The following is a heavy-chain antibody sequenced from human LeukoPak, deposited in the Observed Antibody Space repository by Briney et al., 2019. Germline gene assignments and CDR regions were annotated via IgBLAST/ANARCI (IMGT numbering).Heavy chain of an antibody. CDR1: GYTLTELG. V-gene: IGHV1-24*01. Sequence: ASVKVSCKVSGYTLTELGMHWVRQTPGRGLEWMGGFNPEGGETVYAETFQDRVTMTEDTSTDTAYMELSSLRSEDTAVYYCATDRVRLGLGIPVPGREIGALEMWGQGTMVTVSS. D-gene: IGHD6-19*01. CDR3: ATDRVRLGLGIPVPGREIGALEM. J-gene: IGHJ3*02. CDR2: FNPEGGET.